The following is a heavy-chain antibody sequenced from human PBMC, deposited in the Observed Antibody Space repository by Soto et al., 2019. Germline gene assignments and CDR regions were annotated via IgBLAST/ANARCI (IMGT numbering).Heavy chain of an antibody. Sequence: ASVKVSFKASGYTFTGYYMHWVRQAPGQGLEWMGWINPNSGGTNYAQKFQGRVTMTRDTSISTAYMELSRLRSDDTAVYYCARDLGGYNSFDYWGQGTLVTVSS. D-gene: IGHD5-12*01. J-gene: IGHJ4*02. V-gene: IGHV1-2*02. CDR2: INPNSGGT. CDR3: ARDLGGYNSFDY. CDR1: GYTFTGYY.